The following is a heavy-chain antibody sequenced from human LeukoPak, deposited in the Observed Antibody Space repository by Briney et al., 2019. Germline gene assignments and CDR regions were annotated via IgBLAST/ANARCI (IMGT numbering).Heavy chain of an antibody. CDR1: GYTFTSYG. D-gene: IGHD3-10*01. Sequence: VASVKVSCKASGYTFTSYGISWVRQAPGQGLEWMGWISAYNGNTNYAQKLQGRVTMTTDTSTSTAYMELRSLRSDDTAVYYRASHEIYYGSGSPPDCWGQGTLVTVSS. J-gene: IGHJ4*02. CDR3: ASHEIYYGSGSPPDC. CDR2: ISAYNGNT. V-gene: IGHV1-18*01.